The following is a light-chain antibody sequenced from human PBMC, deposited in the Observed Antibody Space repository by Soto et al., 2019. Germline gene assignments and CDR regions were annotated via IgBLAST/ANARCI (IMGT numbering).Light chain of an antibody. Sequence: EIVMTQSPATLSVSPGERATLSCRASQSVSSNLAWYQQKPGQAPRLLVYGASTRATGIPARFSGSGSGTEFSLTISSLQSEDSAVYYCQEYSAWWTFGQGNKVEIK. V-gene: IGKV3-15*01. CDR2: GAS. CDR1: QSVSSN. CDR3: QEYSAWWT. J-gene: IGKJ1*01.